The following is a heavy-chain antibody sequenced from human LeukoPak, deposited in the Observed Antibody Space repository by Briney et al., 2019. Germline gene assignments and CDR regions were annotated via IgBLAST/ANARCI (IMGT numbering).Heavy chain of an antibody. CDR3: ASGRASNYDFWSGSPTNLFDY. Sequence: SVKVSCKASGGTFSSYAISWVRQAPGQGLEWMGGIIPIFGAANYAQKFQGRVTITADESTSTAYMELSSLRSEDTAVYYCASGRASNYDFWSGSPTNLFDYWGQGTLVTVSS. CDR1: GGTFSSYA. CDR2: IIPIFGAA. D-gene: IGHD3-3*01. V-gene: IGHV1-69*13. J-gene: IGHJ4*02.